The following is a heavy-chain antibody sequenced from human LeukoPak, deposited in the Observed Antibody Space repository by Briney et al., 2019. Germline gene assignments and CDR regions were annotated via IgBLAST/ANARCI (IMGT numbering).Heavy chain of an antibody. V-gene: IGHV1-24*01. CDR1: GYTLTEFS. J-gene: IGHJ5*02. Sequence: ASVKVSCKVSGYTLTEFSVHWVRQAPGKGLEWMGGFDPEDGETIYAQKFQGRVTMTEDTSTDTAYMELSSLRSEDTAVYYCATDLPRGNEVVIFDGNWFDPWGQGTLVTVSS. CDR3: ATDLPRGNEVVIFDGNWFDP. CDR2: FDPEDGET. D-gene: IGHD3-22*01.